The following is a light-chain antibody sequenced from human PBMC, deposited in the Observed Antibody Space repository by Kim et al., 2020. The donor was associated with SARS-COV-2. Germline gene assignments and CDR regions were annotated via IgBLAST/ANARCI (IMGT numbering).Light chain of an antibody. CDR1: QSISSH. J-gene: IGKJ3*01. CDR3: QQSYITPFT. CDR2: AAS. V-gene: IGKV1-39*01. Sequence: ASVGDRITITCRTTQSISSHLGWYQQKPGSAPNLLISAASTLQGGVPSRFSGSGSETDFTLTISSLQPEDFATYFCQQSYITPFTFGPGTKVDIK.